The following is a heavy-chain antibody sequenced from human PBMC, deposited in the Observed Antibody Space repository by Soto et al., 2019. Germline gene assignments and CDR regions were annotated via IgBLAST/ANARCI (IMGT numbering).Heavy chain of an antibody. J-gene: IGHJ4*02. V-gene: IGHV3-30*18. Sequence: GGSLRLSCAASGFTFSSYGMHWVRQAPGKGLEWVAVISYDGSNKYYADSVKGRFTISRDNSKNTLYLQMNSLRAEDTAVYYCAKDLSDGDYVRPTDYWGQGTLVTVSS. CDR3: AKDLSDGDYVRPTDY. D-gene: IGHD4-17*01. CDR2: ISYDGSNK. CDR1: GFTFSSYG.